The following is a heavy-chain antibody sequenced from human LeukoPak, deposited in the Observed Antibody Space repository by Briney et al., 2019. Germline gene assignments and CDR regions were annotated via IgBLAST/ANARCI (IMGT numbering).Heavy chain of an antibody. CDR3: ARGVRGYSY. Sequence: GGSLRLSCAASGFTFSSYWMSSVRQAPGKWLEWVANIKEDGSEKYYVDSVKGRFTISRDNAKNSLYLQMNSLRAEDTAVYYCARGVRGYSYWGQGTLVTVSS. J-gene: IGHJ4*02. V-gene: IGHV3-7*01. D-gene: IGHD5-18*01. CDR2: IKEDGSEK. CDR1: GFTFSSYW.